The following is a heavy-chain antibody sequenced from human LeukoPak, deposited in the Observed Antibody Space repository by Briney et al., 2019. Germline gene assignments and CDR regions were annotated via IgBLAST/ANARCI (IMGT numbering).Heavy chain of an antibody. CDR2: ISSSSSYI. CDR1: GFTFTSYA. CDR3: AREDPTYYDSSGYSHAFDI. D-gene: IGHD3-22*01. J-gene: IGHJ3*02. V-gene: IGHV3-21*01. Sequence: GGSLRLSCAASGFTFTSYAMHWVRQAPGKGLEWVSSISSSSSYIYYADSVKGRFTISRDNAKNSLYLQMNSLRAEDTAVYYCAREDPTYYDSSGYSHAFDIWGQGTMVTVSS.